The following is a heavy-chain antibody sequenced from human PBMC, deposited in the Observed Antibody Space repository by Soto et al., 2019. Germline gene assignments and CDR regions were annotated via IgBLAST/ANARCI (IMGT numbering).Heavy chain of an antibody. Sequence: EVQLLESGGGLVQPGGSLRLSCAASGFTFSSYAMSWVRQAPGKGLEWVSGISNSGGSTYYADSVKGRFTISRDNTKNTLYLQMNSLRAEDTAVYYCAKGTYYYGSAPYYFAYWGQGTLVTVSS. V-gene: IGHV3-23*01. CDR1: GFTFSSYA. CDR3: AKGTYYYGSAPYYFAY. D-gene: IGHD3-10*01. CDR2: ISNSGGST. J-gene: IGHJ4*02.